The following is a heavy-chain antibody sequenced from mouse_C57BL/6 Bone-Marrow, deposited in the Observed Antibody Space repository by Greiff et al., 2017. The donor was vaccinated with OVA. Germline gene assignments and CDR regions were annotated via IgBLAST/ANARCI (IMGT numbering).Heavy chain of an antibody. CDR2: ISNLAYSI. Sequence: DVMLVESGGGLVQPGGSLKLSCAASGFTFSDYGMAWVRQAPRKGPEWVAFISNLAYSIYYADTVTGRFTISRENAKNTLYLEMRSLRSEDTAMYYCARHEDGNYDYFDYWGQGTTLTVSS. J-gene: IGHJ2*01. D-gene: IGHD2-1*01. V-gene: IGHV5-15*01. CDR3: ARHEDGNYDYFDY. CDR1: GFTFSDYG.